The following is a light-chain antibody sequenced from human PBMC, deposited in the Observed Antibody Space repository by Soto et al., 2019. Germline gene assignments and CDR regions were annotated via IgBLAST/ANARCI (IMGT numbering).Light chain of an antibody. CDR2: DAS. J-gene: IGKJ1*01. CDR3: QQRSNWPWT. CDR1: QSITTW. V-gene: IGKV1-5*01. Sequence: IQMTQSPSSLSASVGDRVAITCRASQSITTWLAWYQQKPAKAPKLLIYDASSLESGVPSRFSGSGSGTEFTLTISSLEPEDFAVYYCQQRSNWPWTFGQGTKVDIK.